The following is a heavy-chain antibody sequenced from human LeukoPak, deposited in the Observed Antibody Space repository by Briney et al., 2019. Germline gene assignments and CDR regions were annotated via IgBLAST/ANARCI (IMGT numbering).Heavy chain of an antibody. Sequence: SVKVSCKASGGTFSSYAISWVRQAPGQGLEWMGGIIPIFGTANYAQKFQGRVTITADKSTSTAYMELSSLRSEDTAVYYCARGPGVVVPAAISNAFDIWGQGTMVTVSS. CDR2: IIPIFGTA. D-gene: IGHD2-2*01. J-gene: IGHJ3*02. V-gene: IGHV1-69*06. CDR3: ARGPGVVVPAAISNAFDI. CDR1: GGTFSSYA.